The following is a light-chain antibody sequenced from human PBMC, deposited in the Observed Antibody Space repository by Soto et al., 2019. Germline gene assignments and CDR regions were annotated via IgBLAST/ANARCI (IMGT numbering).Light chain of an antibody. V-gene: IGKV3-11*01. CDR2: DAS. Sequence: EIVFTPSPAPLSLSPGERATLSCRASQSVSSYLAWYQQKPGQAPRLPIYDASNRATGIPARFSGSGSGTDFTLTISSLEPEDFAVYYCQQRHMWPITFGQGTRLEIK. CDR3: QQRHMWPIT. CDR1: QSVSSY. J-gene: IGKJ5*01.